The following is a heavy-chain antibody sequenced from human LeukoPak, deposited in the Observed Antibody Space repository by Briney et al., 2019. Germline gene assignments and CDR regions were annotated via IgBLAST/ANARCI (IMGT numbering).Heavy chain of an antibody. Sequence: SSETLSLTCAVYGGSFSGYYWSWIRQPPGKGLEWIGEINHSGSTNYNPSLKSRVTISVDTSKNQFSLKLSSVTAADTAVYYCARVFMVRGVPWYFDYWGQGTLVTVSS. J-gene: IGHJ4*02. D-gene: IGHD3-10*01. CDR3: ARVFMVRGVPWYFDY. V-gene: IGHV4-34*01. CDR2: INHSGST. CDR1: GGSFSGYY.